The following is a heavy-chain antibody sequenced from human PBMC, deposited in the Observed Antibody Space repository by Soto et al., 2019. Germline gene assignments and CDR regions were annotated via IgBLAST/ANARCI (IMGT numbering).Heavy chain of an antibody. CDR1: GFTFSSYA. CDR2: ISGSGGST. V-gene: IGHV3-23*01. CDR3: AKSFNYYYYGMDV. J-gene: IGHJ6*02. Sequence: EVQLLESGGGLVQPGGSLRLSCAASGFTFSSYAMSWVRQAPGKGLEWVSAISGSGGSTYYADSVKGRFTISRDNSKNTLDLQMNSLRAEDTAVYYCAKSFNYYYYGMDVWGQGTTVTVSS.